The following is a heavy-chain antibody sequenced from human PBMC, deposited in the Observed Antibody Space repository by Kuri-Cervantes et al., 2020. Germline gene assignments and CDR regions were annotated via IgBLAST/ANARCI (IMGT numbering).Heavy chain of an antibody. Sequence: GSLRLSCTVSGGSISSSSYYWGWIRQPPGKGLEWIGSIYYSGSTYYNPSLKSRVTISVDTSKNQFSLKLSSVTAADTAVYYCANYYYDSSGYSTSFWGQGTMVTVSS. J-gene: IGHJ3*01. V-gene: IGHV4-39*01. D-gene: IGHD3-22*01. CDR2: IYYSGST. CDR3: ANYYYDSSGYSTSF. CDR1: GGSISSSSYY.